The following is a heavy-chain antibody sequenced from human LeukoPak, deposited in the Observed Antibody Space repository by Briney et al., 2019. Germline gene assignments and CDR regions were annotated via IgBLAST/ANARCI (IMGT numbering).Heavy chain of an antibody. CDR2: IYYSGST. Sequence: PSETLSLTCTVSGCSISSSSYYWGWIRQPPGKGLEWIGSIYYSGSTYYNPSLKSRVTISVDTSKNQFSLKLSSVTAADTAVYYCARGVGYSDYWGQGTLVTVSS. CDR3: ARGVGYSDY. V-gene: IGHV4-39*07. J-gene: IGHJ4*02. CDR1: GCSISSSSYY. D-gene: IGHD5-18*01.